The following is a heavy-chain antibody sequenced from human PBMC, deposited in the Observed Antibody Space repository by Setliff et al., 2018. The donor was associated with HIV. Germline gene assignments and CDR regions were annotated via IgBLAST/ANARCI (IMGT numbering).Heavy chain of an antibody. CDR1: GGSISSYY. J-gene: IGHJ3*02. Sequence: SETLSLTCTVSGGSISSYYWSWIRQPAGKGLEWIGRMYSSGSTNYNPSLKSRVTMSVDTSKNQFSLKLSSVTAADTALYYCARVYGNYVEGAFDIWGQGTMVTVSS. D-gene: IGHD4-17*01. CDR3: ARVYGNYVEGAFDI. CDR2: MYSSGST. V-gene: IGHV4-4*07.